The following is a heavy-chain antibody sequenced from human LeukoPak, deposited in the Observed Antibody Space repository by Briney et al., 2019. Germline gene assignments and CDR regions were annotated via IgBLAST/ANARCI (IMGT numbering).Heavy chain of an antibody. V-gene: IGHV4-34*01. Sequence: SETLSLTCAVYGGSFSGYYWSWIRQPPGKGLEWIGEINHSGSTNYNPSLKSRVTISVDTSKNQFSLKLSSVTAADTAVYYCARDGFMAAAGTTSYWGQGTLVTVSS. CDR2: INHSGST. CDR3: ARDGFMAAAGTTSY. J-gene: IGHJ4*02. D-gene: IGHD6-13*01. CDR1: GGSFSGYY.